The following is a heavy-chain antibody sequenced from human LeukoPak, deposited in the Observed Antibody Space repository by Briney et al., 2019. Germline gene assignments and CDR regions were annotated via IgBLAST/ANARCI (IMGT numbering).Heavy chain of an antibody. CDR3: AREPYYDSSGYRARGAFDI. CDR1: GYTLTELS. CDR2: FDPEDGET. Sequence: ASVTVSCTVSGYTLTELSMHWVRQAPGKGLEWMGGFDPEDGETIYAQKFQGRVTMTEDTSTDTAYMELSSLRSDDTAVYYCAREPYYDSSGYRARGAFDIWGQGTMVTVSS. V-gene: IGHV1-24*01. J-gene: IGHJ3*02. D-gene: IGHD3-22*01.